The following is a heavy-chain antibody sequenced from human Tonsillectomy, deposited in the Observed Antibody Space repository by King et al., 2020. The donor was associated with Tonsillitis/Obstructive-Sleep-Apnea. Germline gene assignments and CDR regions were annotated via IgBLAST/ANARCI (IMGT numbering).Heavy chain of an antibody. Sequence: VQLVESGAEVKKPGASVKVSCKASGYTFTNYYIHWVRQAPGQGLEWMGIINSSGGSTSYAQKFQGRVTMTRDTSTSTVYMELSSLGSEDTAVYYCATEIAVRDGFDIWGQGTMVTVSS. CDR2: INSSGGST. CDR3: ATEIAVRDGFDI. D-gene: IGHD6-19*01. V-gene: IGHV1-46*01. CDR1: GYTFTNYY. J-gene: IGHJ3*02.